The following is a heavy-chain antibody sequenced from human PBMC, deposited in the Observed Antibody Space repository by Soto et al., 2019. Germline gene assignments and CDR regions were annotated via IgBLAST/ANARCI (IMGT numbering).Heavy chain of an antibody. CDR2: IKQDGSEK. CDR3: ARDGSPIMITFGGDIGAFDF. D-gene: IGHD3-16*02. Sequence: EVQLVESGGGLVQPGGSLRLSCAASGFTFSSYWMSWVRQAPGKGLEWVANIKQDGSEKYYVDSVKGRFTISRDNAKNSLYLQMNSLRAEDTAVYSCARDGSPIMITFGGDIGAFDFWGQGTMVTVSS. CDR1: GFTFSSYW. V-gene: IGHV3-7*01. J-gene: IGHJ4*02.